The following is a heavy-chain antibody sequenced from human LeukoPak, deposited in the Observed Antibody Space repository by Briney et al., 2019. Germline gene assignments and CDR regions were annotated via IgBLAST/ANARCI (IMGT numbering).Heavy chain of an antibody. Sequence: GGSLRLSCAASGFTFSSYAMHWVRQAPGKGLEWVAVISYDGSNKYYADSVKGRFTISRDNAKNSLYLQMNSLRAEDTAVYYCARDYSDYGGPWVPSWGQGTLVTVSS. D-gene: IGHD4-23*01. CDR2: ISYDGSNK. J-gene: IGHJ4*02. CDR1: GFTFSSYA. V-gene: IGHV3-30-3*01. CDR3: ARDYSDYGGPWVPS.